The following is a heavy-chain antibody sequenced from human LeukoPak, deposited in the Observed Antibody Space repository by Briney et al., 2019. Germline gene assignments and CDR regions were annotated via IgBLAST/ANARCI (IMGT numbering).Heavy chain of an antibody. D-gene: IGHD5-18*01. Sequence: GGSLRLSCAASGFTFSSYAMSWARQAPGKGLEWVSAISGSGGSTYYADSVKGRLTISRDNSKNTLYLQMNSLRTEDTAVYYCAKVLGYSYGFGYWGQGTLVTVSS. J-gene: IGHJ4*02. CDR1: GFTFSSYA. CDR3: AKVLGYSYGFGY. V-gene: IGHV3-23*01. CDR2: ISGSGGST.